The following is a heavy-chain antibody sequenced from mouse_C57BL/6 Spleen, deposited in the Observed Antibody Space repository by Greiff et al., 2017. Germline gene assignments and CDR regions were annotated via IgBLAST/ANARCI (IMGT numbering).Heavy chain of an antibody. CDR1: GFNIKDYN. CDR2: IDPEDGET. J-gene: IGHJ4*01. Sequence: EVQLQQSGAELVKPGASVKLSCTASGFNIKDYNMHWVKQRTEQGLEWIGRIDPEDGETKYALKFQGKATITADTSSNTAYLQLSCLTSEDTAVYCCARRKPGPVDYAMDYWGQGTSVTVSS. CDR3: ARRKPGPVDYAMDY. V-gene: IGHV14-2*01.